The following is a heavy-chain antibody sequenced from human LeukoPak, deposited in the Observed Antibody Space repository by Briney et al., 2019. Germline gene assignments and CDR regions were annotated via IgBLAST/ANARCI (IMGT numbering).Heavy chain of an antibody. CDR1: GGSISSGSYY. J-gene: IGHJ4*02. D-gene: IGHD2-2*01. Sequence: PSETLSLTCTVSGGSISSGSYYWSWIRQPAGKGLEWIGRIYTSGSTNYNPSLKSRVTMSVDTSKNQFSLKLSSVTAADTAVYYCARDDCSSTSCWRNPYYFDYWGQGTLVTVSS. CDR2: IYTSGST. CDR3: ARDDCSSTSCWRNPYYFDY. V-gene: IGHV4-61*02.